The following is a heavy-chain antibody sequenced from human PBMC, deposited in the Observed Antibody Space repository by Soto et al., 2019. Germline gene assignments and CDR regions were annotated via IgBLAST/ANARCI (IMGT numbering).Heavy chain of an antibody. V-gene: IGHV3-48*01. CDR1: GFSFSSHA. J-gene: IGHJ5*02. Sequence: GGSLRLSCAVSGFSFSSHAMNWVRQAPGKGLEWISYISSTSSIIYYADSVKGRFTISRDNARKSLYLEMNSLRAEDTAVYFCARDGLGYCRRTSCSDLWGRGTLVTVSS. CDR3: ARDGLGYCRRTSCSDL. D-gene: IGHD2-2*01. CDR2: ISSTSSII.